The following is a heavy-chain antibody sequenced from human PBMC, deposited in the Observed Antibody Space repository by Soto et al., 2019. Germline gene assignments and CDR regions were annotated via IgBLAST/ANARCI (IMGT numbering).Heavy chain of an antibody. D-gene: IGHD3-22*01. CDR1: GGSFSGYY. V-gene: IGHV4-34*01. J-gene: IGHJ4*02. CDR3: ASWVNYYDSSGYSGRIDY. CDR2: INHSGST. Sequence: SETLSLTCAVYGGSFSGYYWSWIRQPPGKGLEWIGEINHSGSTNYNPSLKSRVTISVDTSKNQFSLKLSSVTAADTAVYYCASWVNYYDSSGYSGRIDYWGQGTLVTVSS.